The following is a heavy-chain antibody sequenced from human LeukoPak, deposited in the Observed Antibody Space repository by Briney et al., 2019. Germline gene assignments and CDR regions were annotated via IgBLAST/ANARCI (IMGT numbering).Heavy chain of an antibody. CDR1: GYTFTSYD. Sequence: ASVKVSCKASGYTFTSYDINWVRQATGQGLEWMGWMNPNSGNTAYAKKFQGRVTMTRNTSISTAYMELSSLRSEDTAVYYCATDHSSGPDFDYWGQGTLVTVSS. D-gene: IGHD6-19*01. CDR2: MNPNSGNT. J-gene: IGHJ4*02. CDR3: ATDHSSGPDFDY. V-gene: IGHV1-8*01.